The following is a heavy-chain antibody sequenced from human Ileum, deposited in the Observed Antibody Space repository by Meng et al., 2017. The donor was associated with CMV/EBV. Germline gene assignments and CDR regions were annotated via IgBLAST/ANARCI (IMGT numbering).Heavy chain of an antibody. Sequence: ASVKVSCKASGYTFTGYYMHWVRQAPGQGLEWMGWINPNSGGTNYAQKFQGRVTMTRDTSISTAYMELSRLRSDDTAVYYCARGKGIAAAGDWFDPWGQGTLVTVS. CDR1: GYTFTGYY. CDR3: ARGKGIAAAGDWFDP. CDR2: INPNSGGT. V-gene: IGHV1-2*02. D-gene: IGHD6-13*01. J-gene: IGHJ5*02.